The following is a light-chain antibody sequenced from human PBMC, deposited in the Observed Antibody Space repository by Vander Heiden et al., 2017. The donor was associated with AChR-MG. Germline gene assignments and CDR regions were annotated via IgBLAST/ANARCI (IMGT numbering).Light chain of an antibody. CDR1: QSVSSTY. Sequence: EIVLTQSPGTLSLSPGERATLSCRASQSVSSTYLAWYQQKPGQAPRLLIYGAFSRATGIPDRFSGSRSGTDFTLTISRLEPEDFAVYYCQQDGSSPLYTFGQGIKLEIK. J-gene: IGKJ2*01. V-gene: IGKV3-20*01. CDR2: GAF. CDR3: QQDGSSPLYT.